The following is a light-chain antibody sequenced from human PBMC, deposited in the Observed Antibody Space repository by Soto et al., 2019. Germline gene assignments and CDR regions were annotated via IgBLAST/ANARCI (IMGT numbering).Light chain of an antibody. Sequence: QSVLTQPPSVSGTPGQTVVISCSGSSSNIGAPYDANWYRQIPGTAPKLLIYGNHNRPSGVPERFSGSKSGTSATLAITGLQAEDEADYYCQSYDGRLSGYVFGTGTKVTVL. J-gene: IGLJ1*01. V-gene: IGLV1-40*01. CDR3: QSYDGRLSGYV. CDR1: SSNIGAPYD. CDR2: GNH.